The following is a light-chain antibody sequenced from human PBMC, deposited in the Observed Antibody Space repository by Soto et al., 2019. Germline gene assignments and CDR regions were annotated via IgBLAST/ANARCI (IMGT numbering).Light chain of an antibody. CDR1: QSVSSN. J-gene: IGKJ1*01. V-gene: IGKV3-15*01. CDR3: QHYNNWPQT. Sequence: EIVMTQSPATLSVSPGERATLSCRASQSVSSNLAWYQQKPGQSPRLLIYGASTRATGIPARFSGRGSGTEFTLTISSLQSEDFAVYYCQHYNNWPQTFGQGTKVEIK. CDR2: GAS.